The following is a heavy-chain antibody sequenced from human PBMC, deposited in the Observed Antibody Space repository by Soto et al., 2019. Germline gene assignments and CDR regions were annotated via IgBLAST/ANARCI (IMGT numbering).Heavy chain of an antibody. CDR2: ISSSSSYI. V-gene: IGHV3-21*01. J-gene: IGHJ6*02. D-gene: IGHD6-6*01. CDR1: GFTFSSYS. Sequence: GGSLRLSCAASGFTFSSYSMNWVRQAPGKGLELVSSISSSSSYIYYADSVKGRFTISRDNAKNSQYLQMNSLRAEDAAVDYCARDSQAGGVAGRYYYDDGMDVWGQGTTVTVSS. CDR3: ARDSQAGGVAGRYYYDDGMDV.